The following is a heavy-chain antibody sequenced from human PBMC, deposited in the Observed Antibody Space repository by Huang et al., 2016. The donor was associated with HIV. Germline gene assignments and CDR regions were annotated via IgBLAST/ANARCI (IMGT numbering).Heavy chain of an antibody. Sequence: QVQLVESGGGVVQPGRSLRLSCAASGFTFSSYGMHWVREGAGKGLEWVAVISYDGSNKYYADSVKGRFTISRDNSKNTLYLQMNSLRAEDTAVYYCAKKEGVNYYDSRRDAFDIWGQGTMVTVSS. V-gene: IGHV3-30*18. D-gene: IGHD3-22*01. J-gene: IGHJ3*02. CDR1: GFTFSSYG. CDR3: AKKEGVNYYDSRRDAFDI. CDR2: ISYDGSNK.